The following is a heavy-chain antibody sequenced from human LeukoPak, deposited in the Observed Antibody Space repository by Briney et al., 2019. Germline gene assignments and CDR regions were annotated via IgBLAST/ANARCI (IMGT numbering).Heavy chain of an antibody. J-gene: IGHJ4*02. V-gene: IGHV3-23*01. CDR3: AKVPFQQWLVPPDY. CDR2: ISGSGGST. CDR1: GFTFSSYA. Sequence: GGSLRLSCAASGFTFSSYAMSWVRQAPGKGLEWVSAISGSGGSTYYADSVKGRFTISRDNSENTLYLQMNSLRAEDTAVYYCAKVPFQQWLVPPDYWGQGTLVTVSS. D-gene: IGHD6-19*01.